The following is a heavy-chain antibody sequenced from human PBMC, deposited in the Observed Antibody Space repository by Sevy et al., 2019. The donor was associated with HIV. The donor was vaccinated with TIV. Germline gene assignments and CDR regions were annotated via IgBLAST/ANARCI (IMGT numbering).Heavy chain of an antibody. V-gene: IGHV3-23*01. CDR1: GFTFSSYA. CDR3: AKLVRDCSGGSCPGGFDY. Sequence: GGSLRLSCAASGFTFSSYAMSWVRQAPGKGLEWVSAISGSGGSRYYADSVKGRFTISRDNSKNTLYLQMNSLRAEDTPVYYCAKLVRDCSGGSCPGGFDYWGQGTLVTVSS. CDR2: ISGSGGSR. D-gene: IGHD2-15*01. J-gene: IGHJ4*02.